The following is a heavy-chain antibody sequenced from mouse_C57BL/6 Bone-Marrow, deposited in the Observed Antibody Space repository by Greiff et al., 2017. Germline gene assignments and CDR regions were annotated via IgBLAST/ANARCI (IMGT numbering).Heavy chain of an antibody. CDR1: GFTFSSYA. V-gene: IGHV5-4*03. J-gene: IGHJ3*01. CDR2: ISDGGSYT. Sequence: EVKVVESGGGLVKPGGSLKLSCAASGFTFSSYAMSWVRQTPEKRLEWVATISDGGSYTYYPDNVKGRFTISRDNAKNNLYLQMRHLKSEDTAMYYGARDYYGSSYEGLAYWGQGTLVTVSA. CDR3: ARDYYGSSYEGLAY. D-gene: IGHD1-1*01.